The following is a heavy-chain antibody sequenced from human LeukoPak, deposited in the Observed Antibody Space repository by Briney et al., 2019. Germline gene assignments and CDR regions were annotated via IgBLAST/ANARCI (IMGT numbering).Heavy chain of an antibody. J-gene: IGHJ4*02. CDR2: ISHSGST. CDR1: GGSFSGYY. V-gene: IGHV4-34*01. Sequence: SETLSLTCAVYGGSFSGYYWSWIRQPPGKGLEWIGEISHSGSTNYNPSLKSRVTISVDTSKNQFSLKLSSVTAADTAVYYCARGRPGGGYWGQGTLVTVSS. CDR3: ARGRPGGGY. D-gene: IGHD4-23*01.